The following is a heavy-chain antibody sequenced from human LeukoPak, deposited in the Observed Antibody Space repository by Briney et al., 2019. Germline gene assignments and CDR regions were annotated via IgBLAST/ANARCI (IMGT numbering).Heavy chain of an antibody. CDR1: GGSISSGDYY. D-gene: IGHD3-16*01. CDR3: ARGVMITFGRSWFDP. CDR2: MYYSGST. J-gene: IGHJ5*02. Sequence: SQTLSLTCTVSGGSISSGDYYWSWIRQPPGKGLEWIAYMYYSGSTNYNPSLKSRVTISVDTSKNQFSLKLSSVTAADTAVYYCARGVMITFGRSWFDPWGQGALVTVSS. V-gene: IGHV4-30-4*01.